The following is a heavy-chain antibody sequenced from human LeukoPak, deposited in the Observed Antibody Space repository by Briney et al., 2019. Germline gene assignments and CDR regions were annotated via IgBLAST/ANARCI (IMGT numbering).Heavy chain of an antibody. J-gene: IGHJ4*02. D-gene: IGHD6-6*01. V-gene: IGHV4-39*07. CDR2: IYYSGST. Sequence: PSETLSLTCTVSGGSISSSNYYWGWIRQPPGKGLEWIGNIYYSGSTYYNPSLKSRVTISVDTSKNQFSLKLSSVTAADTAVYYCASWVEIAARPGPRRYFDYWGQGTLVTVSS. CDR1: GGSISSSNYY. CDR3: ASWVEIAARPGPRRYFDY.